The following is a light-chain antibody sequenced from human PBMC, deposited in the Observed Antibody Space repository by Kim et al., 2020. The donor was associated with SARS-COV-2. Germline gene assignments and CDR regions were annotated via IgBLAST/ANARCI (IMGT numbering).Light chain of an antibody. CDR1: QSVSSSY. CDR3: QHNSRSPIT. Sequence: EIVLTQSPGTLSLSPGERATLSCRASQSVSSSYLAWYQQPPGQAPRLLIYGASSSATGLPNSFSGSGSATVFTLTSSLQPPEYFAVYYCQHNSRSPITFGEGTQLEIK. J-gene: IGKJ5*01. CDR2: GAS. V-gene: IGKV3-20*01.